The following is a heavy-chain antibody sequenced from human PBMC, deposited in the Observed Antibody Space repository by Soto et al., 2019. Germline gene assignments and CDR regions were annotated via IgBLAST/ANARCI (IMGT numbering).Heavy chain of an antibody. CDR2: ISGGGHNT. V-gene: IGHV3-23*01. Sequence: GGSLILSCAASGFTFSSYAISWIRQTPGKGLEWVSVISGGGHNTYYTPSVKGRFTISRDDFKNTLYLQMNSLRTEDTAMYYCAKLRDFVVLPAGILDYWGPGTLVTVSS. D-gene: IGHD2-8*01. CDR1: GFTFSSYA. J-gene: IGHJ4*02. CDR3: AKLRDFVVLPAGILDY.